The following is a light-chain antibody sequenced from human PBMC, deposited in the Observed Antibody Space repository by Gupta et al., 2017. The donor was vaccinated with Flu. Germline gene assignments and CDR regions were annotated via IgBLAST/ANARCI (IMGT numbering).Light chain of an antibody. CDR2: AAS. CDR3: KQSYSTPLA. J-gene: IGKJ3*01. Sequence: DIQMTQSPSSLSASVGDRITITCRASQSISSYLNWYQQKPGKAPKLLICAASSLQSGVPSRFSGSGSGPDFTLTISSLQPEDFATYSCKQSYSTPLAFGPGTKVDIK. V-gene: IGKV1-39*01. CDR1: QSISSY.